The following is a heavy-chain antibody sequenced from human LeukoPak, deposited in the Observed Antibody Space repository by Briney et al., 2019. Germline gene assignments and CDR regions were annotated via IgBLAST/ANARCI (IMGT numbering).Heavy chain of an antibody. J-gene: IGHJ4*02. CDR1: NYPFTRYG. V-gene: IGHV1-18*01. D-gene: IGHD1-26*01. CDR3: ARSGRGTYYYFDL. CDR2: ISGSNGNT. Sequence: ASVKVSCKASNYPFTRYGISWVRQAPGQGLEWMGWISGSNGNTNYAQKFQGRVSMTADASTGTAYLELRSPRSDDTAVYYCARSGRGTYYYFDLWGQGTLVTVSS.